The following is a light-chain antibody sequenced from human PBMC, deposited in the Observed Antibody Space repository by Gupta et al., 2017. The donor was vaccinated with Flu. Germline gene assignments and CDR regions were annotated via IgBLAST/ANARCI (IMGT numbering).Light chain of an antibody. CDR1: ALPKQY. CDR3: QSADSSGTYHV. V-gene: IGLV3-25*02. CDR2: KDS. J-gene: IGLJ2*01. Sequence: SYELTQPPSVSVSPGQTARITCSGDALPKQYAYWYQQKPGQAPVLVIYKDSERPSGIPERFSGSSSGTTVTLTICGVQAEDEADYYCQSADSSGTYHVFGGGTKLTVL.